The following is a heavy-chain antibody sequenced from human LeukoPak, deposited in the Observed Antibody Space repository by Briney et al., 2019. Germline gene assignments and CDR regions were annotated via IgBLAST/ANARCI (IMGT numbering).Heavy chain of an antibody. Sequence: GGSLRLSCAASGFTFTDYWMAWVRQAPGTGLEWVADINQDESVRYYVDSVRGRFTISRDNVNNLVYLQMSSLRVDDTAVYYCARDPPKTSHPSGLDYWGQGTLVTVSS. CDR1: GFTFTDYW. CDR3: ARDPPKTSHPSGLDY. D-gene: IGHD3-10*01. CDR2: INQDESVR. J-gene: IGHJ4*02. V-gene: IGHV3-7*01.